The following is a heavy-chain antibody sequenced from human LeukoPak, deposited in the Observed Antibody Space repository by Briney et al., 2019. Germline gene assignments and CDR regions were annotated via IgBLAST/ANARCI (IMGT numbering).Heavy chain of an antibody. V-gene: IGHV3-30-3*01. Sequence: PGGSLRLSCAASGFTFTDFWMSWVRQAPGKGLEWVAVISYDGSNKYYADSVKGRFTISRDNSKNTLYLQMNSLRAEDTAVYYCAREYSSGWYTGYYFDYWGQGTLVTVSS. D-gene: IGHD6-19*01. CDR1: GFTFTDFW. CDR3: AREYSSGWYTGYYFDY. J-gene: IGHJ4*02. CDR2: ISYDGSNK.